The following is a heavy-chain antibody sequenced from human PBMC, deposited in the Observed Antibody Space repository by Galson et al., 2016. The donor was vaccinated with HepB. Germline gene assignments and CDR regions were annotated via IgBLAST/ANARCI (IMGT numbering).Heavy chain of an antibody. CDR2: ISWDSKDI. D-gene: IGHD6-19*01. Sequence: SLRLSCAASGFNFDFYAMHWVRQVPGKGLEWVSGISWDSKDIGYADSVKGRFTISRDNSKNTLYLQMNSLRAEDAAVYYCAKISLVGYNSGWGGSFDIWGRGTMVTVSS. CDR1: GFNFDFYA. J-gene: IGHJ3*02. V-gene: IGHV3-9*01. CDR3: AKISLVGYNSGWGGSFDI.